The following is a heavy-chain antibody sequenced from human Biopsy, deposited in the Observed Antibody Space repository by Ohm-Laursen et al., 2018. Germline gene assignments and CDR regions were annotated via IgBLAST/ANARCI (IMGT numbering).Heavy chain of an antibody. CDR3: VRATNSTGWPYYYFYGMDV. D-gene: IGHD2/OR15-2a*01. J-gene: IGHJ6*02. CDR1: GFNFDDWY. V-gene: IGHV3-11*01. Sequence: SLRLSCTASGFNFDDWYMGWVRQAPGKGLEWISDISSSSLTISYGDSVKGRCTISRDNAEKSLYLHMNTLRAEDTAVYYCVRATNSTGWPYYYFYGMDVWGQGATVTVSS. CDR2: ISSSSLTI.